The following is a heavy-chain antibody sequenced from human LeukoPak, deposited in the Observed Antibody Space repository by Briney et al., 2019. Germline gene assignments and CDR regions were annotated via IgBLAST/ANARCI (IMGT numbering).Heavy chain of an antibody. CDR2: IYYSGST. J-gene: IGHJ5*02. D-gene: IGHD3-3*01. CDR3: ARSFGSGYYTSTGWFDP. V-gene: IGHV4-39*01. Sequence: SETLSLTCTASGGSISSSSYYWGWIRQPPGKGLEWIGSIYYSGSTYYNPSLKSRVTISVDTSKNQFSLKLSSVTAADTAVYYCARSFGSGYYTSTGWFDPWGQGTLVTVSS. CDR1: GGSISSSSYY.